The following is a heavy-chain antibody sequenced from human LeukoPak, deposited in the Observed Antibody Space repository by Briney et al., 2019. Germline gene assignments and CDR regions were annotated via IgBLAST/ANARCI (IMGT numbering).Heavy chain of an antibody. CDR1: GGSFSGYY. CDR3: ASVVGGRDGYNSNP. CDR2: INHSGST. D-gene: IGHD5-24*01. Sequence: SETLSLTCAVYGGSFSGYYWSWIREPPGKGLEWIGEINHSGSTNYNPSLKSRVTISVDTSKNQFSLKLSSVTAADTAVYYCASVVGGRDGYNSNPWGRGTLVTVSS. V-gene: IGHV4-34*01. J-gene: IGHJ5*02.